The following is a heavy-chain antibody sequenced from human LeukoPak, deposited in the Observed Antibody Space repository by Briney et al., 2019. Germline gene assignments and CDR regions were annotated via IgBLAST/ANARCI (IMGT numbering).Heavy chain of an antibody. J-gene: IGHJ4*02. CDR3: ARVGEGYCSSTGCRTFDY. Sequence: PGRSLRLSCAASGFTFSSYGMHWVRQAPGKGLEWVTIISYDGSIKDYADSVKGRFTISRDNSQNTLYLQMNSLRVEDTAVYYCARVGEGYCSSTGCRTFDYWGQGTLVTVSS. CDR2: ISYDGSIK. V-gene: IGHV3-30*03. D-gene: IGHD2-2*01. CDR1: GFTFSSYG.